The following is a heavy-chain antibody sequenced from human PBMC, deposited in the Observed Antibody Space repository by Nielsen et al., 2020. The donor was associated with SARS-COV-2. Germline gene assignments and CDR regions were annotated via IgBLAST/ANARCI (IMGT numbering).Heavy chain of an antibody. Sequence: GESLKISCAASGFTFSNYWMDWVRQAPGKGLEWVAKIKGDESERYYVDSVKGRFTISRDNAKNSLYLQMDSLKAEDTAVYYCASDYGDYVNYYYYYGMDVWGQGTTVTVSS. CDR2: IKGDESER. J-gene: IGHJ6*02. CDR3: ASDYGDYVNYYYYYGMDV. D-gene: IGHD4-17*01. CDR1: GFTFSNYW. V-gene: IGHV3-7*01.